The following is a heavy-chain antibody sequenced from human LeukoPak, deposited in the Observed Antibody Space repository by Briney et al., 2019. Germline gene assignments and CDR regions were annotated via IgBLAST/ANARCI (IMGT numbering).Heavy chain of an antibody. V-gene: IGHV3-23*01. CDR3: ARIRRVVVAATTIDY. Sequence: GGSLRLSCAASGFTFSSYAMSWVRQAPGKGLEWVSAISGSGGSTYYADSVKGRFTISRDNSKNTLYLQMNSLRAEDTAVYYCARIRRVVVAATTIDYWGQGTLVTVSS. CDR1: GFTFSSYA. CDR2: ISGSGGST. D-gene: IGHD2-15*01. J-gene: IGHJ4*02.